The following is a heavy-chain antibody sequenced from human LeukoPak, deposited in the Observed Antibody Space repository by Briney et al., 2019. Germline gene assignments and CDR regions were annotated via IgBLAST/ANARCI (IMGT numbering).Heavy chain of an antibody. V-gene: IGHV1-2*02. Sequence: ASVKVSCKASGYTFTGYYMHWVRQAPGQGLEWMGWINPNSGGTNYAQKFQGRVTMTRETSISTAYMELSRLRSDDTAVYYCARWKGYYDSSGYYPRTYNWFDPWGQGTLVTVSS. J-gene: IGHJ5*02. CDR1: GYTFTGYY. CDR3: ARWKGYYDSSGYYPRTYNWFDP. CDR2: INPNSGGT. D-gene: IGHD3-22*01.